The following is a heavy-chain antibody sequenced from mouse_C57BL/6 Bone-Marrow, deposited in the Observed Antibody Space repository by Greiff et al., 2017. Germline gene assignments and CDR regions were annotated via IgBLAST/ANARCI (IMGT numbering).Heavy chain of an antibody. V-gene: IGHV1-82*01. CDR1: GYAFSSSW. CDR2: IYPGDGDT. CDR3: ARRAYYGSRSYAMDY. J-gene: IGHJ4*01. Sequence: QVQLQQSGPELVKPGASVKISCKASGYAFSSSWMNWVKQRPGKGLEWIGRIYPGDGDTNYNGKFKGKATLTADKSSSTAYMQLSSLTSEDSAVYFCARRAYYGSRSYAMDYWGQGTSVTVSS. D-gene: IGHD1-1*01.